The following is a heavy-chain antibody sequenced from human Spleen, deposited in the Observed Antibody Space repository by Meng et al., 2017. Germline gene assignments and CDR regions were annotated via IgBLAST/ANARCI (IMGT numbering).Heavy chain of an antibody. V-gene: IGHV1-69*06. J-gene: IGHJ4*02. CDR3: ARDEDISAAGKLFGDY. Sequence: SVKVSCKASGGTFSSYAISWVRQAPGQGLEWMGGISPIFGTANYAQKFQARVTMTGDTSISTAYMELSGLRSDDTAMYYCARDEDISAAGKLFGDYWGQGTLVTVSS. D-gene: IGHD6-25*01. CDR1: GGTFSSYA. CDR2: ISPIFGTA.